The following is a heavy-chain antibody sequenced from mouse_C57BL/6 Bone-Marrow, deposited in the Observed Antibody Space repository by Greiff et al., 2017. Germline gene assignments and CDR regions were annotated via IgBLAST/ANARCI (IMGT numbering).Heavy chain of an antibody. CDR3: ARWGYGNPWYFDV. V-gene: IGHV1-50*01. CDR1: GYTFTSYW. D-gene: IGHD1-1*01. CDR2: IDPSDSYT. Sequence: VQLQQPGAELVKPGASVKLSCKASGYTFTSYWMQWVKQRPGQGLEWIGEIDPSDSYTNYNQKFKGKATLTVDTYSSTAYMQLSSLTSEDSAVYYCARWGYGNPWYFDVWGTGTTVTVSS. J-gene: IGHJ1*03.